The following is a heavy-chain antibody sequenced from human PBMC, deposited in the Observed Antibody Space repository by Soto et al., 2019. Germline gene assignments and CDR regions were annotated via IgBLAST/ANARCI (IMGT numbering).Heavy chain of an antibody. CDR2: ISGSGGST. CDR3: AKEGYYDFWSGYGMDV. V-gene: IGHV3-23*01. Sequence: EVQLLESGGGLVQPGGSLRLSCAASGFTFSSYAMSWVRQAPGKGLEWVSAISGSGGSTYYADSVKGRFTISRDNSKNTLYLQMNSLRAEDTAVYYCAKEGYYDFWSGYGMDVWGQGTTVTVSS. J-gene: IGHJ6*02. D-gene: IGHD3-3*01. CDR1: GFTFSSYA.